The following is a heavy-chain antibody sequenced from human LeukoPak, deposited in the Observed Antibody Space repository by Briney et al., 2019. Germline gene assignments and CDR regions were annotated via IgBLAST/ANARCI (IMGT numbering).Heavy chain of an antibody. V-gene: IGHV1-18*01. D-gene: IGHD3-10*01. CDR3: ARDAYGSGKGYFDY. Sequence: ASVTVSCKASGYAFSSYGFSWVRQAPGQGLEWMGWISAYDGNTKSVDKLQGRVTLTTDTSTSTAYLELRSLTSDDTAVYYCARDAYGSGKGYFDYWGQGTLVTVSS. CDR1: GYAFSSYG. J-gene: IGHJ4*02. CDR2: ISAYDGNT.